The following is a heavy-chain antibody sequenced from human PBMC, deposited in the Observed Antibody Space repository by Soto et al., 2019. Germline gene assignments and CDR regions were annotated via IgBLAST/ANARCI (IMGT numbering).Heavy chain of an antibody. CDR1: GFTFSSYG. V-gene: IGHV3-33*01. CDR2: IWYDGSNK. D-gene: IGHD6-6*01. J-gene: IGHJ3*02. Sequence: QVQLVESGGGVVQPGRSLRLSCVASGFTFSSYGMHWVRQAPGKGLEWVAVIWYDGSNKYYADCVKGRFTISRDNSKNTLYLQMNSLRAEDTAVYYCARGGGSSSSDAFDIWGQGTMVTVSS. CDR3: ARGGGSSSSDAFDI.